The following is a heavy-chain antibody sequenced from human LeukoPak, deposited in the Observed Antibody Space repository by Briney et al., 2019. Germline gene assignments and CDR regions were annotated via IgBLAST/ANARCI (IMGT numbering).Heavy chain of an antibody. V-gene: IGHV3-49*04. J-gene: IGHJ6*03. Sequence: PGGSLRLSCTASGFTFGDYAMSWVRQAPGKGLEWVGFIRSKAYGGTTEYAASVKGRFTISRDDSKSIAYLQMNSLKTEDTAVYYCTREFDFWSGYWGHNYMDVWGKGTTVTVSS. CDR2: IRSKAYGGTT. D-gene: IGHD3-3*01. CDR3: TREFDFWSGYWGHNYMDV. CDR1: GFTFGDYA.